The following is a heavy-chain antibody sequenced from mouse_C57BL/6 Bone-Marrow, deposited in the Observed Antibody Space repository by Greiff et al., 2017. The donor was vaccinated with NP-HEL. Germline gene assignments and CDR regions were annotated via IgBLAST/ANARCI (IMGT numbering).Heavy chain of an antibody. J-gene: IGHJ2*01. CDR1: GYTFTDYY. CDR3: ARWGLRRSSFDY. CDR2: INPNNGGT. Sequence: EVQLQQSGPELVKPGASVKISCKASGYTFTDYYMNWVKQSHGKSLEWIGDINPNNGGTSYNQKFKGKATLTVDKSSSTAYMELRSLTSEDSAVYYCARWGLRRSSFDYWGQGTTLTVSS. D-gene: IGHD2-2*01. V-gene: IGHV1-26*01.